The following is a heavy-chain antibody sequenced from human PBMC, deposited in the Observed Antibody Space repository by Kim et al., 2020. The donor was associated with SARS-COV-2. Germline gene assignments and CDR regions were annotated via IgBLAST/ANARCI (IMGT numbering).Heavy chain of an antibody. D-gene: IGHD3-3*01. V-gene: IGHV3-74*01. CDR2: INSDGSST. CDR1: GFTFSSYW. J-gene: IGHJ4*02. CDR3: ARDPYDFWSGYKFDY. Sequence: GGSLRLSCAASGFTFSSYWMHWVRQAPGKGLVWVSRINSDGSSTSYADSVKGRFTISRDNAKNTLYLQMNSLRAEVTAVYYCARDPYDFWSGYKFDYWGQGSLVSVSS.